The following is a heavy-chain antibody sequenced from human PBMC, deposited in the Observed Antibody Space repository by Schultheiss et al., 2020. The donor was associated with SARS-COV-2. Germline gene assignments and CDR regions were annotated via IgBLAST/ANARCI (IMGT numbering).Heavy chain of an antibody. V-gene: IGHV4-34*01. D-gene: IGHD1-14*01. CDR3: AKEGAGYVGY. Sequence: SETLSLTCAVYGGSFSGYYWSWIRQSPGKGLECIGEINHGGGTNYNPSLRSRVTISVDTSKNQFSLKLSSVTAADTAVYYCAKEGAGYVGYWGQGTLVTVSS. CDR2: INHGGGT. J-gene: IGHJ4*02. CDR1: GGSFSGYY.